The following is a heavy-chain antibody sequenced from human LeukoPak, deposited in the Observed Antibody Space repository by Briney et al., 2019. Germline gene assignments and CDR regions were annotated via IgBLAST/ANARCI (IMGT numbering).Heavy chain of an antibody. J-gene: IGHJ4*02. D-gene: IGHD6-19*01. CDR2: IKQDGSEK. CDR3: VRDRGAVAGLHHCFDY. V-gene: IGHV3-7*01. CDR1: GFTFSSYW. Sequence: GGSLRLSCAASGFTFSSYWMSWVRQAPGKGLEWVANIKQDGSEKYYVDSVKGRFTISRDNAKNSLYLQMNSLRAEDTAVYYCVRDRGAVAGLHHCFDYCGQGTLVSVSS.